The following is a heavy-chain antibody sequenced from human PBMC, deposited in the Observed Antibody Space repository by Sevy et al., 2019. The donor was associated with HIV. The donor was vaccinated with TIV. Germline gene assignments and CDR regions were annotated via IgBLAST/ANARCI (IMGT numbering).Heavy chain of an antibody. CDR2: ISYDGSNK. CDR1: GFTFSSYA. J-gene: IGHJ4*02. Sequence: GGSLRLSCAASGFTFSSYAMHWVRQAPGKGLEWVVVISYDGSNKYYANSVKGRFTISGDNSKNTLYLQMNSLRAEDTAVYYCARDHGAAFGGVIVPDYWGQGTLVTVSS. D-gene: IGHD3-16*02. V-gene: IGHV3-30-3*01. CDR3: ARDHGAAFGGVIVPDY.